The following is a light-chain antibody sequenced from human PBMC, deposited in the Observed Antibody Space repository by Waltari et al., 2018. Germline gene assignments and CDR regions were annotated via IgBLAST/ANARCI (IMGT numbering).Light chain of an antibody. V-gene: IGKV1-39*01. Sequence: DIQMTQSPSSLSASVGDRVTITCRASQSISSYFNWYQQKPGKAPKLLIYAASRLQSGVPSRFSGSGSGTDFTLTISSLQPEDFATYYCHQSYSTITFGPGTKVDIK. CDR3: HQSYSTIT. CDR2: AAS. J-gene: IGKJ3*01. CDR1: QSISSY.